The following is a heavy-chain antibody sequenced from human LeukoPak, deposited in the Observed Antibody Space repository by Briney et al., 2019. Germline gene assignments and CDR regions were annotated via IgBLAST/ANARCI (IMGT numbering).Heavy chain of an antibody. CDR2: IWYDGSNK. D-gene: IGHD3-16*01. Sequence: GGSLRLSCAASGFTFSSHWMHWVRQAPGKGLEWVAVIWYDGSNKYYADSVKGRFTISRDNSKNTLYLQMDSLRAEDTAVYYCARDLTQLGVGVYYYYYGMDVWGQGTTVTVSS. CDR1: GFTFSSHW. V-gene: IGHV3-33*08. J-gene: IGHJ6*02. CDR3: ARDLTQLGVGVYYYYYGMDV.